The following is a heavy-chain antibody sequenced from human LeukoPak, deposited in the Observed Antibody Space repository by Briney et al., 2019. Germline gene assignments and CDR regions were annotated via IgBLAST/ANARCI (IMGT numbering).Heavy chain of an antibody. J-gene: IGHJ4*02. CDR3: ARDRPISRY. V-gene: IGHV3-7*01. Sequence: GGSLRLSCAASGFTFSSYSMNWVRQAPGKGLEWVANIKQDGSEKYYVDSVKGRFTISRDNAKNSLYLQMNSLRAEDTAVYYCARDRPISRYWGQGTLVTVSS. D-gene: IGHD6-6*01. CDR2: IKQDGSEK. CDR1: GFTFSSYS.